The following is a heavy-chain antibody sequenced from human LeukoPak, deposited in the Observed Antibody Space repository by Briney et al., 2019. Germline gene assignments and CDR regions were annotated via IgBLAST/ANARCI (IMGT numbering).Heavy chain of an antibody. CDR2: IYYSGST. V-gene: IGHV4-31*03. D-gene: IGHD6-13*01. CDR3: AREFREAAAGTRGFDY. CDR1: GGSISSGGYY. Sequence: PSETLSLTCTVSGGSISSGGYYWSWIRQHPGKGLEWVGYIYYSGSTYYNPSLKCRVTISVDTSKNQFSLKLSSVTAADTAVYYCAREFREAAAGTRGFDYWGQGTLVTVSS. J-gene: IGHJ4*02.